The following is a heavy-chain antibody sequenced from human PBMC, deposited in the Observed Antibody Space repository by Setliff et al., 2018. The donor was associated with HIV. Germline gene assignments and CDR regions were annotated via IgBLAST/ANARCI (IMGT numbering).Heavy chain of an antibody. D-gene: IGHD2-2*01. V-gene: IGHV4-34*01. Sequence: SETLSLTCAVYGGSLSDYYWSWIRQPPGKGLEWLGEIHSSGNTNYSPSLKGRVTISVDTPKNQYSLRLNSVTAADTAVYYCAREDQLLSGHYYYNGMDVWGQGTTVTVSS. CDR3: AREDQLLSGHYYYNGMDV. CDR1: GGSLSDYY. J-gene: IGHJ6*02. CDR2: IHSSGNT.